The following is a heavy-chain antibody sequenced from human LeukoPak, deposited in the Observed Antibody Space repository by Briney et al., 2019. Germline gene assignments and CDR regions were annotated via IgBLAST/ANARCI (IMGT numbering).Heavy chain of an antibody. CDR1: GFTFSSYG. J-gene: IGHJ4*02. Sequence: PGGSLRLSCAASGFTFSSYGMHWVRQAPGKGLEWVAVIWYDGSNKYYADSVKGRFTISRDNSKNTLYLQMNSLRAEDTAVYYCARDHREYYDFWSGYSSSGDYWGQGTLVTVSS. D-gene: IGHD3-3*01. V-gene: IGHV3-33*01. CDR2: IWYDGSNK. CDR3: ARDHREYYDFWSGYSSSGDY.